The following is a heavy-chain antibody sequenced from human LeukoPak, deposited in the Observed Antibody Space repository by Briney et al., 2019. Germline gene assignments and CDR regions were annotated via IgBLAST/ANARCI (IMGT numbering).Heavy chain of an antibody. V-gene: IGHV3-23*01. Sequence: GGSLRLSCAASGFTFSSYAMSWVRQAPRKGLEWVSAISGSGGSTYYADSVKGRFTISRDNSENMLYLQMNGLRVEDTAVYFCAKDRPNYYGSNGHYYRRDGDYWGQGTLVTVSS. CDR2: ISGSGGST. J-gene: IGHJ4*02. CDR1: GFTFSSYA. CDR3: AKDRPNYYGSNGHYYRRDGDY. D-gene: IGHD3-22*01.